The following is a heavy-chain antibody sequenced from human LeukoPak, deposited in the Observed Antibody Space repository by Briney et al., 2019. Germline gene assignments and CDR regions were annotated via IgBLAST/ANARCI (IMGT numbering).Heavy chain of an antibody. D-gene: IGHD4-17*01. CDR2: IYSGGST. V-gene: IGHV3-53*04. J-gene: IGHJ6*02. CDR1: GFTVSSNY. CDR3: ARDLGGFYGDYGRGMDV. Sequence: GGSLRLSCAASGFTVSSNYMSWVRQAPGKGLEWVSVIYSGGSTYYADSVKGRFTISRHDSKNTLYLQMNSLRAEDTAVYYCARDLGGFYGDYGRGMDVWGQGTTVTVSS.